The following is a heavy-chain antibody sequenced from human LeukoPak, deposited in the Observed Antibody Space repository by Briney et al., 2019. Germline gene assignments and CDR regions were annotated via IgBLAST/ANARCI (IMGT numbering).Heavy chain of an antibody. Sequence: GGSLRLSCTASGFTFSSYTMTWVRQAPGKGLKWVSTITTGDGNTYYADSVKGRFTVCRDDSKNTLYLQMNSLRAEDTAVYYCAKDGGLWVSAHWGDSWGRGTLVTVSS. CDR1: GFTFSSYT. D-gene: IGHD7-27*01. CDR3: AKDGGLWVSAHWGDS. CDR2: ITTGDGNT. V-gene: IGHV3-23*01. J-gene: IGHJ4*02.